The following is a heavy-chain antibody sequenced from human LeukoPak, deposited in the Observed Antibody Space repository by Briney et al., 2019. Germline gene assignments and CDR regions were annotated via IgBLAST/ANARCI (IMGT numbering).Heavy chain of an antibody. CDR2: IYTSGST. Sequence: SETLSLTCTVSGGSISSYYWSWIRQPAGKGLEWIGRIYTSGSTNYNPSLKSRVTMSVDTSKNQFSLKLSSVTAADTAVYYCARDLEPYSSSWYYFDYWGQGTLVTVSS. CDR1: GGSISSYY. V-gene: IGHV4-4*07. J-gene: IGHJ4*02. CDR3: ARDLEPYSSSWYYFDY. D-gene: IGHD6-13*01.